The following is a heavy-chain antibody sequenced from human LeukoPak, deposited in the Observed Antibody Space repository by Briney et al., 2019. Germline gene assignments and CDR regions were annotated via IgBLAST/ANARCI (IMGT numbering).Heavy chain of an antibody. Sequence: PGGSLRLSCAASGCTFSDPYMGWIRQAPGKGLEWISYISRSGTTIHYADSVKGRFTISRDNVKNSLYLQMKSLRAEDTAVYYCARGRHGYNFADYWGQGTLVTVSS. D-gene: IGHD5-24*01. CDR1: GCTFSDPY. V-gene: IGHV3-11*01. J-gene: IGHJ4*02. CDR2: ISRSGTTI. CDR3: ARGRHGYNFADY.